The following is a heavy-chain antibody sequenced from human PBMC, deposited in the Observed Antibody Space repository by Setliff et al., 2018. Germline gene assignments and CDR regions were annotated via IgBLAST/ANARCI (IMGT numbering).Heavy chain of an antibody. Sequence: SETLSLTCSVSGDSINSGGVCWAWIRQPPGRDLEWVGYISYSGSFYYNASLKSRASISVDTSKNQFSLKLNSVTAADTAVYYCARLADRHTRDCWGQGTLVTVSS. D-gene: IGHD2-2*01. CDR1: GDSINSGGVC. J-gene: IGHJ4*02. V-gene: IGHV4-30-4*08. CDR3: ARLADRHTRDC. CDR2: ISYSGSF.